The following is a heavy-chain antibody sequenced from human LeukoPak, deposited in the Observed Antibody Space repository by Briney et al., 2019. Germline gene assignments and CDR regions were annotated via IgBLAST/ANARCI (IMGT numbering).Heavy chain of an antibody. V-gene: IGHV1-18*01. J-gene: IGHJ3*02. D-gene: IGHD3-22*01. Sequence: ASVNVSFKASGYTFTSYGISWVRQAPGQGLEWMGWISAYNGNTNYAQKLQGRVTMTTDTSTSTAYMELRSLRSDDTAVYYCARDAITMIVVQDAFDIWGQGTMVTVSS. CDR1: GYTFTSYG. CDR3: ARDAITMIVVQDAFDI. CDR2: ISAYNGNT.